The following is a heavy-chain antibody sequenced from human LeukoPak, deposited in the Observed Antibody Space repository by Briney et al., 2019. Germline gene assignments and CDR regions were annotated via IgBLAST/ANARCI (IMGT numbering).Heavy chain of an antibody. Sequence: PGGSLRLSCAASGFTVSSNYMSWVRQAPGKGLEWVSVIYSGGSTYYADSVKGRFTISRDNARNSLYLQMNSLRAEDTAIYYCARAEALKFRDFDYWGQGTLVTVSS. CDR1: GFTVSSNY. CDR2: IYSGGST. CDR3: ARAEALKFRDFDY. V-gene: IGHV3-66*01. J-gene: IGHJ4*02.